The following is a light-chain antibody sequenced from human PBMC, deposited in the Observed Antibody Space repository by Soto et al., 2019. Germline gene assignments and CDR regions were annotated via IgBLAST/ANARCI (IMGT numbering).Light chain of an antibody. J-gene: IGLJ1*01. Sequence: QSALTQPASVSGSPGQSITISCTGTSSDIGGYYYVSWYQHHPGKAPKLLIYQVTNRPSRVSNRFSGSKSGNMASLTISGLQADDEADYYCTSYSSSDIFYVFGTGTKLTVL. CDR2: QVT. CDR1: SSDIGGYYY. V-gene: IGLV2-14*01. CDR3: TSYSSSDIFYV.